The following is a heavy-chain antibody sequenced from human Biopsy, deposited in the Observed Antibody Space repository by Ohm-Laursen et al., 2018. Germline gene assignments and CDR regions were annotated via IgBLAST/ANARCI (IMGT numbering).Heavy chain of an antibody. Sequence: ASVKVSCKASGVTFDTYASGWVRQAPGQGLEWMGGRIPYFNTIYYARNFQNRAVITADRSARTTDMQLSGLRPDDTAVYYCVGGQRGPPIGVTVPGDAFDLWGPGTMVTVSP. D-gene: IGHD2/OR15-2a*01. V-gene: IGHV1-69*13. CDR2: RIPYFNTI. CDR3: VGGQRGPPIGVTVPGDAFDL. CDR1: GVTFDTYA. J-gene: IGHJ3*01.